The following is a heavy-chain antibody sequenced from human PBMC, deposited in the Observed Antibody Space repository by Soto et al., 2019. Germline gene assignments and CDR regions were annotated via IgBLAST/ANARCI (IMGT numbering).Heavy chain of an antibody. CDR3: ARVQRGEGTYYFDY. CDR1: GGSISSGGYY. CDR2: IYYSGST. Sequence: SETLSLTCTVSGGSISSGGYYWSWIRQHPGKGLEWIGYIYYSGSTYYNPSLKSRVTISVDTSKNQFSLKLSSVTAADTAVYYCARVQRGEGTYYFDYWGQGTLVTVSS. D-gene: IGHD1-1*01. J-gene: IGHJ4*02. V-gene: IGHV4-31*03.